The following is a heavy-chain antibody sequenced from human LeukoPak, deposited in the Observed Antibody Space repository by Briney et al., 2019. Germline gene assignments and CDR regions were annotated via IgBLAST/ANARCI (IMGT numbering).Heavy chain of an antibody. CDR3: ARGGWIQLWLRDYGMDV. CDR2: INHSGST. Sequence: PSETLSLTCGVYGGSFSGYYWSWIRQPPGKGLEWIGEINHSGSTNYNPSLKSRVTISVDTSKNQFSLKLSSVTAADTAVYYCARGGWIQLWLRDYGMDVWGQGTTVTVSS. J-gene: IGHJ6*02. CDR1: GGSFSGYY. V-gene: IGHV4-34*01. D-gene: IGHD5-18*01.